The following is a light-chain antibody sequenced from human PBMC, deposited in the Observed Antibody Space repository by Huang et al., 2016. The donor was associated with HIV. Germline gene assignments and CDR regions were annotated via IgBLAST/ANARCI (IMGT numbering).Light chain of an antibody. V-gene: IGKV1-27*01. J-gene: IGKJ2*01. Sequence: DIQMTQSPFFMSASVGDRVTITCRSSQSISYYLAWNQQTPGKAPKLLISGASTLETGVPSRFSGSGSGTDFRLTISSLQPEDVATYYCQQYSIPPYTFGQGTKLDLK. CDR2: GAS. CDR3: QQYSIPPYT. CDR1: QSISYY.